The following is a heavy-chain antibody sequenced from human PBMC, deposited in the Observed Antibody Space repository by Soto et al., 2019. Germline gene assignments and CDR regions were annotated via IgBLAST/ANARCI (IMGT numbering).Heavy chain of an antibody. Sequence: PSETLSLTCTVSGSSISSSSYYWGWIRQPPGKGLEWIGSIYYSGSTYYNPSLKSRVTISVDTSKNQFSLKLSSVTAADTAVYYCASTFPLPGIAAAGGVDYWGQGTLVTVSS. CDR2: IYYSGST. CDR3: ASTFPLPGIAAAGGVDY. D-gene: IGHD6-13*01. CDR1: GSSISSSSYY. J-gene: IGHJ4*02. V-gene: IGHV4-39*01.